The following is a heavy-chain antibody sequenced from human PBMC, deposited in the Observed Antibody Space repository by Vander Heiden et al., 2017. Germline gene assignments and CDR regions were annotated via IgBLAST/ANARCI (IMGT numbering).Heavy chain of an antibody. V-gene: IGHV3-33*01. CDR2: IWYDGSNK. CDR3: ARDLDYGDYPLDY. Sequence: SSYGMHWVRQAPGKGLEWVAVIWYDGSNKYYADSAKGRFTISRDNSKNTLYLQMNSLRAEDTAVYYCARDLDYGDYPLDYWGQGTLVTVSS. CDR1: SSYG. D-gene: IGHD4-17*01. J-gene: IGHJ4*02.